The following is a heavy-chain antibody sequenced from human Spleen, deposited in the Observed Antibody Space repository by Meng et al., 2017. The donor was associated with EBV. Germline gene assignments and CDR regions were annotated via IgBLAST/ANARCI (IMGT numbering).Heavy chain of an antibody. V-gene: IGHV4-30-4*01. J-gene: IGHJ4*02. Sequence: HGRLSDSGPSLVKPSGTLSLSLTVSGGSVSSGSYYWSWIRQPPGKGLEWIGYIYYSGSTYYNPSLKSRVTISVDTSKNQFSLKLSSATAADTAVYYCARARRNGYYFDYWGQGTLVTVSS. D-gene: IGHD2-8*01. CDR3: ARARRNGYYFDY. CDR2: IYYSGST. CDR1: GGSVSSGSYY.